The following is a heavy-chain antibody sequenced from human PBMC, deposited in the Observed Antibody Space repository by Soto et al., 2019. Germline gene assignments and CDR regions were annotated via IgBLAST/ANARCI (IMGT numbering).Heavy chain of an antibody. D-gene: IGHD3-3*01. CDR3: ARATLRPYDFWSGASGNWFDP. CDR1: GGSISSGDYY. Sequence: SETLSLTCTVSGGSISSGDYYWSWIRQPPGKGLEWIGYIYYSGSTYYNPSLKSRVTISVDTSKNQFSLKLSSVTAADTAVYYCARATLRPYDFWSGASGNWFDPWGQGXLVTVYS. V-gene: IGHV4-30-4*01. J-gene: IGHJ5*02. CDR2: IYYSGST.